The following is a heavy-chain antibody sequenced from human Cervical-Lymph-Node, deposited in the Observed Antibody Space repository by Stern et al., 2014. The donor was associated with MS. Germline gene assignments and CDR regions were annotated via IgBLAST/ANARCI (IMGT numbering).Heavy chain of an antibody. D-gene: IGHD1-14*01. Sequence: EVQLEESGAEVKKPGESLKISCKGSEYNFNTHWIAWVRQMPGKGLEWLGTIYPGNSDTRYNPSLQGQVSISADKSITTAYLYFSSLKASDSAMYFCARHGGPNWNHEAHNWFDPWGQGTLVTVSS. CDR1: EYNFNTHW. CDR2: IYPGNSDT. CDR3: ARHGGPNWNHEAHNWFDP. V-gene: IGHV5-51*03. J-gene: IGHJ5*02.